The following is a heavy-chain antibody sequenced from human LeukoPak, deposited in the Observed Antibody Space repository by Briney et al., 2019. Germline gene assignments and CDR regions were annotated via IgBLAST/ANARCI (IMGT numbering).Heavy chain of an antibody. Sequence: GGSLRLSCAASGFTFSSYVMSWVRQAPGKGLEWVSSISGRGGSTFYADPVKGRFTISRDLSTNIVYLQMGSLRVDDTAVYYCARHIDSSHYPFDYWGQGTLVTVSS. CDR1: GFTFSSYV. V-gene: IGHV3-23*01. CDR3: ARHIDSSHYPFDY. D-gene: IGHD6-13*01. CDR2: ISGRGGST. J-gene: IGHJ4*02.